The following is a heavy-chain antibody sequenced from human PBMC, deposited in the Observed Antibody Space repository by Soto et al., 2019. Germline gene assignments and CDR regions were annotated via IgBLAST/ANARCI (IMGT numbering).Heavy chain of an antibody. Sequence: PSETLSLTCDVSGYSISSGYYWGWIRQSPGKGLEWIGSIYHSGSAYYNPSLKSRVTISVDTSKNKFSLKLNSVTAADTAVYYCARVSFEGYDFWSGYRHNGGLDVWGQGTTVTVSS. V-gene: IGHV4-38-2*01. CDR3: ARVSFEGYDFWSGYRHNGGLDV. CDR1: GYSISSGYY. J-gene: IGHJ6*02. CDR2: IYHSGSA. D-gene: IGHD3-3*01.